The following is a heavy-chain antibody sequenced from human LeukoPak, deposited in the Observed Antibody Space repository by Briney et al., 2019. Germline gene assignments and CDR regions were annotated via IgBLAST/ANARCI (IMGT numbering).Heavy chain of an antibody. D-gene: IGHD2-15*01. V-gene: IGHV4-34*01. CDR2: INHSGST. Sequence: SETLSLTCAVYGGSFSGYYWSWIRQPPGKGLEWIGEINHSGSTNHNPSLKSRVTISVDTSKNQFSLKLSSVTAADTAVYYCARAARCSGGSCYWSGWFDPWGQGTLVTVSS. CDR1: GGSFSGYY. CDR3: ARAARCSGGSCYWSGWFDP. J-gene: IGHJ5*02.